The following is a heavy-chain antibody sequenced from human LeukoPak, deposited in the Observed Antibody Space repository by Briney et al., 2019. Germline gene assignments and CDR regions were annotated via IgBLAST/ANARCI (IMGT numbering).Heavy chain of an antibody. V-gene: IGHV3-23*01. D-gene: IGHD6-6*01. CDR2: ISGSGGST. J-gene: IGHJ6*03. CDR1: GFTFSSYA. CDR3: AKDDVIAASYYYYYMDV. Sequence: GGSLRLSCAASGFTFSSYAMSWVRQAPGKGLEWVSAISGSGGSTYYAASVKGRFTISRDNSKNSLYLQMNSLRTEDAALYYCAKDDVIAASYYYYYMDVWGKGTTVTVSS.